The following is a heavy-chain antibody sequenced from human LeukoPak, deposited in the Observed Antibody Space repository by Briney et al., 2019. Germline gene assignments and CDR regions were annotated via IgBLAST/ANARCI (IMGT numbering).Heavy chain of an antibody. D-gene: IGHD1-26*01. Sequence: AGTLTLSCAASGFTFSSYWMHWVRQAPGKGLVWVSRINSDGSSTSYADSVKGRFTISRDNAKNKLYMQMNSMRAEDTAVYYCARGHSGSSWGQGTLVTVSS. CDR3: ARGHSGSS. V-gene: IGHV3-74*01. J-gene: IGHJ5*02. CDR1: GFTFSSYW. CDR2: INSDGSST.